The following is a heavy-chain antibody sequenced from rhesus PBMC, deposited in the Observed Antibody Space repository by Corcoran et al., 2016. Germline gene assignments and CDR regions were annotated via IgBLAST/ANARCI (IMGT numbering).Heavy chain of an antibody. CDR1: GGSIRSSY. CDR3: ARDLAGRGSLDD. J-gene: IGHJ4*01. V-gene: IGHV4-169*02. CDR2: IHGSGSST. Sequence: QLQLQESGPGLVKPSETLSVTCAVSGGSIRSSYWSWIRQAPGKGLAWIGYIHGSGSSTTYNPSLKSQGTLSRDTSKNQFSLKLSSVTSADTAVYYCARDLAGRGSLDDWGQGVLVTVSS. D-gene: IGHD6-25*01.